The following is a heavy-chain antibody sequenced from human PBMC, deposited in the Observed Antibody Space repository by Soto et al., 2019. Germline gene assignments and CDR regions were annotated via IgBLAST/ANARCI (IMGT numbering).Heavy chain of an antibody. V-gene: IGHV2-26*01. Sequence: SGPTLVNPTETLTLTCTVSGFSLSNARMGVSWIRQPPGKALEWLAHIFSNDEKSYSTSLKSRLTISKDTSKSQVVLTMTNMDPVDTATYYCARIHGSENYYYYMDVWGKGTTVTVSS. CDR2: IFSNDEK. D-gene: IGHD3-10*01. J-gene: IGHJ6*03. CDR1: GFSLSNARMG. CDR3: ARIHGSENYYYYMDV.